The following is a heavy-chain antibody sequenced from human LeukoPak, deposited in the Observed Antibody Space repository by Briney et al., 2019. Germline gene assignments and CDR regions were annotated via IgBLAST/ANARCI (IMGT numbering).Heavy chain of an antibody. V-gene: IGHV4-34*01. D-gene: IGHD2-2*01. CDR2: INHSGST. Sequence: SETLSLTCAVYGGSFSGYYWSWIRQPPGKGLEWIGEINHSGSTNYNPSLKSRVTISVDTSKNQFSLKLSSVTAADTAVYYCARGGDIVVVPAARYFDYWGQGTLVTVSS. CDR3: ARGGDIVVVPAARYFDY. J-gene: IGHJ4*02. CDR1: GGSFSGYY.